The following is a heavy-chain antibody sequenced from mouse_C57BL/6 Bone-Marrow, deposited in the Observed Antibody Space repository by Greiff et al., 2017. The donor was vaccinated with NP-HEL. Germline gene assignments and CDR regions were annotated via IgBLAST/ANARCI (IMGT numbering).Heavy chain of an antibody. CDR2: ISSGSSTI. D-gene: IGHD3-2*02. J-gene: IGHJ4*01. Sequence: EVMLVESGGGLVKPGGSLKLSCAASGFTFSDYGMHWVRQAPEKGLEWVAYISSGSSTIYYADTVKGRFTISRDNAKNTLFLQMTSLRSEDTAMYYCARGQATFYAMDYWGQGTSVTVSS. CDR1: GFTFSDYG. CDR3: ARGQATFYAMDY. V-gene: IGHV5-17*01.